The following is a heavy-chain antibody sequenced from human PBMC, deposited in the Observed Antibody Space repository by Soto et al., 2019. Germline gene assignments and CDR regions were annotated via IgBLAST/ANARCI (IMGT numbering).Heavy chain of an antibody. V-gene: IGHV5-51*01. CDR2: IYPGDSDT. D-gene: IGHD2-2*01. J-gene: IGHJ6*01. Sequence: PGEALKSSCMASGYSFSSHWIGWVRQTPGKGLEWLGMIYPGDSDTRYSPSFQGQVTISADKSISAAYLQWNSLKASDTATYYCAIHLVRHSHSGMDGSGQATAVTV. CDR1: GYSFSSHW. CDR3: AIHLVRHSHSGMDG.